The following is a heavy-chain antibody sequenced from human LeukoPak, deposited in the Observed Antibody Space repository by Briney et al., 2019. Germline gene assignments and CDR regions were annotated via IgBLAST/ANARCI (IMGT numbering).Heavy chain of an antibody. CDR2: IYSTGST. CDR1: GGSISSYY. CDR3: ARQIASAGTAGFDF. Sequence: PSETLSLTCTVSGGSISSYYWSWIRQPAGKGLEWIGRIYSTGSTNYNPSLKSRVTISVDTSKNQFSLRLRSVTAADTAVYYCARQIASAGTAGFDFWGQGALVTVS. V-gene: IGHV4-4*07. J-gene: IGHJ4*02. D-gene: IGHD6-13*01.